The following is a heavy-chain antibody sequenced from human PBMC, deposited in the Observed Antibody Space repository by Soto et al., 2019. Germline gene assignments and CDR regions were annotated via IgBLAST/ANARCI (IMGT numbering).Heavy chain of an antibody. V-gene: IGHV4-61*01. CDR3: ARGTPQTTITSFDH. CDR1: GDSVGSDNYY. CDR2: IYSSGST. Sequence: SETLSITCTVCGDSVGSDNYYRTWIRQSPGKGLEWVGYIYSSGSTKYIPSLKSRVTLSLHTSSNQFSLNLTSVTAADAAVCYCARGTPQTTITSFDHWGQGTLVTVSS. D-gene: IGHD4-4*01. J-gene: IGHJ4*02.